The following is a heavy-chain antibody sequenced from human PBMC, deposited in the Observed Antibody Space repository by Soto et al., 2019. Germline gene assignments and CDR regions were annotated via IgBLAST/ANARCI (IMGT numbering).Heavy chain of an antibody. CDR3: AKDLTIFGVVIYPIAGGMDV. CDR2: ISGSGGST. Sequence: GGSLRLSCAASGFTFSSYAMSWVRQAPGKGLEWVSAISGSGGSTYYADSVKGRFTISRDNSKNTLYLQMNSLRAEDTAVYYCAKDLTIFGVVIYPIAGGMDVWGQGTTVTVSS. D-gene: IGHD3-3*01. CDR1: GFTFSSYA. V-gene: IGHV3-23*01. J-gene: IGHJ6*02.